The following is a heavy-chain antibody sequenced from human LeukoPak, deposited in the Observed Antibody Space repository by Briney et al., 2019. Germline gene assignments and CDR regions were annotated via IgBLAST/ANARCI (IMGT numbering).Heavy chain of an antibody. J-gene: IGHJ4*02. D-gene: IGHD3-10*01. CDR1: GFTFSSNA. V-gene: IGHV3-23*01. CDR3: ARASGPFDY. Sequence: GGSLRLSCAASGFTFSSNAMTWVRQAPGKGLEWVSTIRGNGGGTHYAESLRGRFTISRDNSKSTLYLQMNSLRAEDTAVYSCARASGPFDYWGQGTLVTVSS. CDR2: IRGNGGGT.